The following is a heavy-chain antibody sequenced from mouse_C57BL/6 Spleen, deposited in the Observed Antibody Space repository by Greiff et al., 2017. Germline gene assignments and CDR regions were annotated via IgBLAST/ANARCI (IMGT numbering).Heavy chain of an antibody. J-gene: IGHJ4*01. CDR3: ARREPRGPYYYAMDY. CDR1: GYTFTSYW. CDR2: IDPSDSYT. Sequence: QVQLQQPGAELVRPGTSVKLSCKASGYTFTSYWMHWVKQRPGQGLEWIGVIDPSDSYTNYNQKFKGKATLTVDTSSSTAYMQLSSLTSEDSAVYYCARREPRGPYYYAMDYWGQGTSVTVSS. V-gene: IGHV1-59*01.